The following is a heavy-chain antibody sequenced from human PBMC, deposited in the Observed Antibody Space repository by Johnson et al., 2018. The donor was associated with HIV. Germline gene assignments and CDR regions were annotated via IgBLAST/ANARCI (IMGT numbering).Heavy chain of an antibody. V-gene: IGHV3-66*01. CDR2: IYSGGNT. CDR1: GITVSSSY. D-gene: IGHD1-26*01. Sequence: MLLVESGGGLVQPGGSLRLSCAASGITVSSSYMSWVRQAPGKGLEWVSVIYSGGNTYYADSVRGRFTISRDNSKNTLYLQMNSLRAEDTAVYHCAREGAWEVRPGAFDIWGRGTMVTVSS. J-gene: IGHJ3*02. CDR3: AREGAWEVRPGAFDI.